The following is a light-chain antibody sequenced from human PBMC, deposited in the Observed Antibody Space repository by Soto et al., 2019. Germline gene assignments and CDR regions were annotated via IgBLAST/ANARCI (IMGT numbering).Light chain of an antibody. J-gene: IGLJ2*01. Sequence: QSVLTQPPSASGTPGQRVTISCSGSSSNIGSNTANWYQQLPGSAPKLLIYTNNYRPSGVPDRFSGSKSGTSASLAISGLQSEDEADYYCAAWDDSLSGLVFGGGTKLT. CDR3: AAWDDSLSGLV. CDR1: SSNIGSNT. CDR2: TNN. V-gene: IGLV1-44*01.